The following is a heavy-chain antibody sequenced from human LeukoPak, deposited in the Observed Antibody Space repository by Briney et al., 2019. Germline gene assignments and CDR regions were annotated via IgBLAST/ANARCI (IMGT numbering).Heavy chain of an antibody. CDR2: TYSRSKWYY. CDR1: GDSVSSNSAA. D-gene: IGHD2-15*01. Sequence: SQTLSLTCAISGDSVSSNSAAWNCIRQSPSRGLECLGRTYSRSKWYYEYAPSVKSRITVNPDTSKNQFSLQLSSVTSEDTAVYYCAREGYIRNYSYMDVWGKGTTVTVSS. J-gene: IGHJ6*03. CDR3: AREGYIRNYSYMDV. V-gene: IGHV6-1*01.